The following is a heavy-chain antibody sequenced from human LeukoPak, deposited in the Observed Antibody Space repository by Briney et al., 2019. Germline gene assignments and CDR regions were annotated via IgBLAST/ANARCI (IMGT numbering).Heavy chain of an antibody. Sequence: ASVKVSCKASGYTFTSCDINWVRQATGQGLEWMGWMNPNSGDTGYAQNFQGRVTTTRDTSITTAYMELSSLRSEDTAVYYCARDMRGAAAADDAFDIWGQGTMVTVSS. D-gene: IGHD6-13*01. V-gene: IGHV1-8*03. CDR3: ARDMRGAAAADDAFDI. J-gene: IGHJ3*02. CDR2: MNPNSGDT. CDR1: GYTFTSCD.